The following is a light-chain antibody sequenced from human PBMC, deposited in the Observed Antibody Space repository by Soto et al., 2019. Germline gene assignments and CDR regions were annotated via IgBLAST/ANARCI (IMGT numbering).Light chain of an antibody. V-gene: IGLV1-44*01. J-gene: IGLJ1*01. CDR3: AAWDDSLNGLV. Sequence: QSVLTQPPSVSGAPGQRVTISCTGSSSNIGPNAVNWYQQLPGTAPKLLLYNNNQRPSGVSDRFSGSKSGTSASLAISGLQSDDEADYHCAAWDDSLNGLVFGTGTKVTVL. CDR1: SSNIGPNA. CDR2: NNN.